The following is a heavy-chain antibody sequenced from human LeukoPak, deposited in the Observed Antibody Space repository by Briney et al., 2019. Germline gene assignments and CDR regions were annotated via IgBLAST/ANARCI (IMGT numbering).Heavy chain of an antibody. CDR1: GGSISSGDYY. Sequence: SQTLSLTCTVSGGSISSGDYYWSWIRQPPGKGLEWIGYIYCSGSTYYNPSLKSRVTISVDTSKNQFSLKLSSVTAADTAVYYCARDRPGAYCSSTSCYKADAFDIWGQGTMVTVSS. V-gene: IGHV4-30-4*08. CDR2: IYCSGST. CDR3: ARDRPGAYCSSTSCYKADAFDI. D-gene: IGHD2-2*02. J-gene: IGHJ3*02.